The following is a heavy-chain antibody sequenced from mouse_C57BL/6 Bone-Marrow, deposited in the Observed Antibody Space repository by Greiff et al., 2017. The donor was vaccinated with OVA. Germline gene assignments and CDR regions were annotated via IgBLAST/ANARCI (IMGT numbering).Heavy chain of an antibody. J-gene: IGHJ1*03. D-gene: IGHD1-1*01. V-gene: IGHV3-6*01. CDR2: ISYDGSN. CDR3: ARESSSWYFDV. Sequence: EVQLQESGPGLVKPSQSLSLTCSVTGYSITSGYYWNWIRQFPGNKLEWMGYISYDGSNNYNPSLKNRISITRDTSKNQFFLKLKSVTTEDTATYYCARESSSWYFDVWGTGTTVTVSS. CDR1: GYSITSGYY.